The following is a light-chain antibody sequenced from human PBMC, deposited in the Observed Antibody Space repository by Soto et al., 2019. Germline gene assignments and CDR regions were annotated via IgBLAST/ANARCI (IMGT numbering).Light chain of an antibody. Sequence: QSLLTQPPSASGTPGHRVTISCSGSSSNIGSNYVYWYQQLPGTAPKLLIYRNNQRPSGVPDRFSGSKSGTSASLAISGLRSEDEADYYCAAWDDSLSAHVFGTGT. J-gene: IGLJ1*01. V-gene: IGLV1-47*01. CDR3: AAWDDSLSAHV. CDR2: RNN. CDR1: SSNIGSNY.